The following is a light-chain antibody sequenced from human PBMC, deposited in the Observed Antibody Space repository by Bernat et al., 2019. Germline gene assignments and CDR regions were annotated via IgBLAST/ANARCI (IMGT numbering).Light chain of an antibody. CDR2: EVS. CDR1: SSDVGAYNY. CDR3: SSYAGSDNLI. J-gene: IGLJ2*01. V-gene: IGLV2-8*01. Sequence: QSALTQPASVSGSPGQSITISCTGTSSDVGAYNYVSWYQQHPGKAPKLMIYEVSKRPSGVPDRFSGSKSGNTASLTVSGLQAEDEADYYCSSYAGSDNLIFGGVTKLTVL.